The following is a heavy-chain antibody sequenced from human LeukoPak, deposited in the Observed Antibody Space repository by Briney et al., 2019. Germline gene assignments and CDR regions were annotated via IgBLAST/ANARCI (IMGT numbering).Heavy chain of an antibody. D-gene: IGHD4-23*01. V-gene: IGHV4-39*07. CDR3: ARDGRGGTPVLTYTDS. CDR1: GGSIRSYY. J-gene: IGHJ4*02. CDR2: MSYSGST. Sequence: SETLSLTCTVSGGSIRSYYWGWIRQPPGKGLEWIGSMSYSGSTYYNPSLKSRVTISIDTSKNQFSLKLSSATAADTAVYYCARDGRGGTPVLTYTDSWGQGTLVTVSS.